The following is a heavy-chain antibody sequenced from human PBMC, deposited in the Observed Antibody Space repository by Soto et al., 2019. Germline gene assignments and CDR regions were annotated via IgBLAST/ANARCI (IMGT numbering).Heavy chain of an antibody. CDR3: ARATLGYCSSTSCTPAYYFDY. CDR1: GFTFSSYS. D-gene: IGHD2-2*01. CDR2: ISSSSSYI. J-gene: IGHJ4*02. V-gene: IGHV3-21*01. Sequence: EVQLVESGGGLVKPGGSLRLSCAASGFTFSSYSMNWVRQAPGKGLEWVSSISSSSSYIYYADSVKGRFTISRDNAKNSVYLQMNSLRAEDTAVYYCARATLGYCSSTSCTPAYYFDYWGQGTLVTVSS.